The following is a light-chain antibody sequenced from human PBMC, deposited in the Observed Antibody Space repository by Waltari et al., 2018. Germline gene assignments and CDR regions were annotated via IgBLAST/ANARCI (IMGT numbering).Light chain of an antibody. V-gene: IGKV3-11*01. J-gene: IGKJ4*01. Sequence: EIVLTQSPATLSLSPGERATLSCRASQSVGTSLAWYQHIPGQAPRLLIIDASNRASDISPRFSGSGSGTDFSLTISGLDPEDYAVYYCQQGVTFGGGTRVEIK. CDR1: QSVGTS. CDR3: QQGVT. CDR2: DAS.